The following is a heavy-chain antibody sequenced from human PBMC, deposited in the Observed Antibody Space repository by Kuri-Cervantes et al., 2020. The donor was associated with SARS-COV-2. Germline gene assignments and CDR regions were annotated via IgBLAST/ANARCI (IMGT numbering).Heavy chain of an antibody. V-gene: IGHV4-59*11. CDR1: GGSISSHY. J-gene: IGHJ5*02. CDR2: IYYSGST. D-gene: IGHD4/OR15-4a*01. CDR3: ARDPNANHNNWFDP. Sequence: SETLSLTCTVSGGSISSHYWSWIRQPPGKGLEWIGYIYYSGSTNYNPSLKSRVTISVDTSKNQFSLKLSSVTAADTDVYYCARDPNANHNNWFDPWGQGTLVTVSS.